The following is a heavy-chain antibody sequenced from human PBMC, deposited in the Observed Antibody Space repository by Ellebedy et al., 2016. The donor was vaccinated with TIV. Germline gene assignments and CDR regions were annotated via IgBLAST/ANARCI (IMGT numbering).Heavy chain of an antibody. D-gene: IGHD2-15*01. V-gene: IGHV1-8*02. J-gene: IGHJ4*02. CDR3: ARGQGRYCSGGSCTGDY. CDR2: INPSGGST. CDR1: GGTFSSYA. Sequence: ASVKVSCXASGGTFSSYAISWVRQAPGQGLEWMGIINPSGGSTSYAQKFQGRVTMTRNTSISTAYMELSSLRSEDTAVYYCARGQGRYCSGGSCTGDYWGQGTLVTVSS.